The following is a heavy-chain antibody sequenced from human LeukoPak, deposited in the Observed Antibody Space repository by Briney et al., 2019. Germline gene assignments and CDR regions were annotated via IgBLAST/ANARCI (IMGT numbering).Heavy chain of an antibody. V-gene: IGHV3-23*01. CDR2: ISGSGGST. CDR1: GFTFSSYA. J-gene: IGHJ4*02. CDR3: AKDRVPNSSGWYGFDY. D-gene: IGHD6-19*01. Sequence: PGGSLRLSCAASGFTFSSYAMSWVRQAPGKGLEWVSAISGSGGSTYYADSVKGRFTISRDNSKNTPYLQMNSLRAEDTAVYYCAKDRVPNSSGWYGFDYWGQGTLVTVSS.